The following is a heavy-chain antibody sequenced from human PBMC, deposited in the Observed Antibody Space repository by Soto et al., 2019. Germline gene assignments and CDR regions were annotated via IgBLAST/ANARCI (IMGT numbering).Heavy chain of an antibody. V-gene: IGHV4-39*01. Sequence: QLQLQESGPGLVKPSETLSLTCTVSGGSISSSSYYWGWIRQPPGKGLEWIGTIYYSGTTNYNASLKSRVTISVDTSKNQFSLRLTSVTAADTAVYYCARQPTVVTPVAYWGQGTLVTVSS. CDR1: GGSISSSSYY. CDR2: IYYSGTT. J-gene: IGHJ4*02. D-gene: IGHD4-17*01. CDR3: ARQPTVVTPVAY.